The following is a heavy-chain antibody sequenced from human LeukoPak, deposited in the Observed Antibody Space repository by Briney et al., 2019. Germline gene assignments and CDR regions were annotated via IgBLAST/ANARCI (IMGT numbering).Heavy chain of an antibody. J-gene: IGHJ4*02. CDR3: ARTIAAAGTFDY. Sequence: GGSLRLSCAASGFTFSSYAMHWVRQAPGKGLEWVAVISYDGSNKYYADSVKGRFTISRDNSKNTLYLQMNSLRAEDTAVYYCARTIAAAGTFDYWGQGPLVTVSS. V-gene: IGHV3-30*04. D-gene: IGHD6-13*01. CDR2: ISYDGSNK. CDR1: GFTFSSYA.